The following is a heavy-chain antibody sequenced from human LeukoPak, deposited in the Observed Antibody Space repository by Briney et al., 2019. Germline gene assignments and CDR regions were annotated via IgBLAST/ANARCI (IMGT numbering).Heavy chain of an antibody. CDR3: ARDGGIAAADR. V-gene: IGHV1-18*01. CDR2: ISAYNGNT. Sequence: ASVTVSFTSSVCTFTIYGISWVRQPPGQGREWMGWISAYNGNTNYAQKLEGRVTMTTDTYTSTAYMELRSLRSDDTAVYYCARDGGIAAADRWGQGTLVTVSS. D-gene: IGHD6-13*01. J-gene: IGHJ5*02. CDR1: VCTFTIYG.